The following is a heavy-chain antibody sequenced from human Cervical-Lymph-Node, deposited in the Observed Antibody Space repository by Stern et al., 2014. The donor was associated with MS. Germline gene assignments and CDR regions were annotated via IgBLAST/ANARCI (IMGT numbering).Heavy chain of an antibody. D-gene: IGHD3-22*01. J-gene: IGHJ4*02. Sequence: EVQLVESGGGLVKPGGSLRLSCAASGFTFSSYSMTWIRQAPGKGLEWLSYISSGSSYTNYADSVKGRFTISRDNAKNSLYLQMNSLRADDTAVYYCASHHYYDSSAGLDYWGQGTLVTVSS. CDR3: ASHHYYDSSAGLDY. CDR1: GFTFSSYS. CDR2: ISSGSSYT. V-gene: IGHV3-21*05.